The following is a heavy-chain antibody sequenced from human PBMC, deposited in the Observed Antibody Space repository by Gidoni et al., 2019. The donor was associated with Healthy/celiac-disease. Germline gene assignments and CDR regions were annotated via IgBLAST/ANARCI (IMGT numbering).Heavy chain of an antibody. CDR2: ISSSSSYI. V-gene: IGHV3-21*01. D-gene: IGHD2-15*01. Sequence: EVQLVESGGGLVKPGGSLRLSCAASAFTFSSSSMHWVCQAPGKGLGRVSSISSSSSYIYYADSVKGRFTISRDNAKNSLYLQMNSLRAEDTAVYYCARWEDCSGGSCYSGNYGMDVWGQGTTVTVSS. CDR1: AFTFSSSS. CDR3: ARWEDCSGGSCYSGNYGMDV. J-gene: IGHJ6*02.